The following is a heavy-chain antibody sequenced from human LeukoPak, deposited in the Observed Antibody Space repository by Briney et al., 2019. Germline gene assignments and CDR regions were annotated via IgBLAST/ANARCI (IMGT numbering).Heavy chain of an antibody. CDR3: AKQYENC. CDR2: ISESGDST. Sequence: SGGSLRLSCAASGFSFKSYAMNWVRQAPGKGLEWVSSISESGDSTHYADSVKGRFTISRDNSLNTLYLQMNGLTAEDTAVYYCAKQYENCWGQGTLVTVSS. D-gene: IGHD3-3*01. J-gene: IGHJ4*02. CDR1: GFSFKSYA. V-gene: IGHV3-23*01.